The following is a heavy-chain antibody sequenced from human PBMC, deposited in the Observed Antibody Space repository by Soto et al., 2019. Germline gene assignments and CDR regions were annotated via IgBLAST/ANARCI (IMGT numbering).Heavy chain of an antibody. J-gene: IGHJ6*02. CDR1: GSTFSSYT. CDR3: ARRRYCGADCYSKYYYGMDV. Sequence: QVQLVQSGAEVKKPGSSVKVSCRASGSTFSSYTVSWVRQAPGQGFEWMGRIIPVLGVTNYAQKFKGRVTITADKSKTTAYMELSSLRSGDTAIYYCARRRYCGADCYSKYYYGMDVWGQGTTVTVSS. V-gene: IGHV1-69*02. CDR2: IIPVLGVT. D-gene: IGHD2-21*02.